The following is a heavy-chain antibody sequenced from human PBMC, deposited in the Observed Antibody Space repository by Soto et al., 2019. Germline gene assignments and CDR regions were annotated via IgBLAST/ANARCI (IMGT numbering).Heavy chain of an antibody. Sequence: EVQLVESGGGLVQPGGSLKLSCAASGFTFSGSAMHWVRQTSGKGLEWVGRIRSKANSYATAYAASVKGRFTISRDDSKNTAXLQMNILKTEDTAXXXXTSTRYSSSWYYFDYWGQGTLVTVSS. CDR1: GFTFSGSA. CDR3: TSTRYSSSWYYFDY. V-gene: IGHV3-73*02. CDR2: IRSKANSYAT. D-gene: IGHD6-6*01. J-gene: IGHJ4*02.